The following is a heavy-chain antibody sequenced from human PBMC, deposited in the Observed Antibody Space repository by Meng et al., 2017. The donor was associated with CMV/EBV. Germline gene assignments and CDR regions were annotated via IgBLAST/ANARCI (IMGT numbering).Heavy chain of an antibody. D-gene: IGHD3-22*01. V-gene: IGHV1-18*01. Sequence: QVQLVQSGAEVKKPGASVKVSCKASGYTFTHHGISWVRQAPGQGLEWMGRISGYNDNTKYARHLQGRVAMTTDTSTNTAYMELRSLRSDDTAIYYCARDTMMIMSFDHWGPGTLVTVSS. CDR2: ISGYNDNT. CDR3: ARDTMMIMSFDH. CDR1: GYTFTHHG. J-gene: IGHJ4*02.